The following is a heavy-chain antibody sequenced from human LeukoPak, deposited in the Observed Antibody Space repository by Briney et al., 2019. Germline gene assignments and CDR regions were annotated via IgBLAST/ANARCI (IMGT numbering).Heavy chain of an antibody. Sequence: PGGSLRLSCAASGFTFSYAWMNWVRQAPGKGLEWVGRITSNSDGGTTDYAAPVKGRFTISRDDSKNTVFLQMNMLKTDDTAVYYCSTDPAGTLVYWGRGTLVTVSS. J-gene: IGHJ4*02. CDR2: ITSNSDGGTT. V-gene: IGHV3-15*01. CDR1: GFTFSYAW. D-gene: IGHD6-19*01. CDR3: STDPAGTLVY.